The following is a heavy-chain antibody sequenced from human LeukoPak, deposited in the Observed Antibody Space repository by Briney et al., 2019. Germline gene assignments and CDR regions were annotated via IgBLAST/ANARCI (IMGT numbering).Heavy chain of an antibody. CDR1: GFIFDEYA. CDR3: ARAVAAPGAFDI. CDR2: ISWDTYNI. D-gene: IGHD6-19*01. J-gene: IGHJ3*02. V-gene: IGHV3-9*01. Sequence: GGSLRLSRAASGFIFDEYAMHWVRQAPGQGLEWVSGISWDTYNIIYADSVKGRFTISRDNAKNSLYLQMDSLRAEDTALYYCARAVAAPGAFDIWGQGTVVTVSS.